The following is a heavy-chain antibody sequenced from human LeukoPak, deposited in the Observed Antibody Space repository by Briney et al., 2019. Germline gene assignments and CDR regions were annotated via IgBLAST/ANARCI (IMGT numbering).Heavy chain of an antibody. D-gene: IGHD3-22*01. CDR1: GFTFSTYT. Sequence: GGSLRLSCAASGFTFSTYTMSWVRQAPGKGLEWVSSISGSSIYIYYADSVKGRFTISRDNTKNSLYLQMNSLRAEDTAVYYCAKDAPYSDSSGYYYDYWGQGTLVTVSS. J-gene: IGHJ4*02. V-gene: IGHV3-21*01. CDR2: ISGSSIYI. CDR3: AKDAPYSDSSGYYYDY.